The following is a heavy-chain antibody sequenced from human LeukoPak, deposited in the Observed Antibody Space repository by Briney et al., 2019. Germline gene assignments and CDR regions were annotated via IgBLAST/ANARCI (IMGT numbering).Heavy chain of an antibody. CDR2: IYTSGST. J-gene: IGHJ6*02. Sequence: PSETLSLTCTVSGVSISSYYWTWLRQPAGKGLEWIGRIYTSGSTNYNPSLKSRVTMSVDTSNNQFSLNLSSVTAADTAVYYCARQMIAAGKNYYGMDVWGQGTTVTVSS. CDR3: ARQMIAAGKNYYGMDV. D-gene: IGHD6-13*01. CDR1: GVSISSYY. V-gene: IGHV4-4*07.